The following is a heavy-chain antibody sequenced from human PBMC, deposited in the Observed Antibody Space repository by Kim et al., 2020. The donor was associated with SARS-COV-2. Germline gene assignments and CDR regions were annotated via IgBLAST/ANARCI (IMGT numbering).Heavy chain of an antibody. Sequence: GGSLRLSCAASGFTFSSYSMNWVRQAPGKGLEWVSSISSSSSYIYYADSVKGRFTISRDNAKNSLYLQMNSLRAEDTAVYYCARARIAAAGWVWEDYYYYGMDVWGQGTTVTVSS. D-gene: IGHD6-13*01. CDR1: GFTFSSYS. V-gene: IGHV3-21*01. J-gene: IGHJ6*02. CDR3: ARARIAAAGWVWEDYYYYGMDV. CDR2: ISSSSSYI.